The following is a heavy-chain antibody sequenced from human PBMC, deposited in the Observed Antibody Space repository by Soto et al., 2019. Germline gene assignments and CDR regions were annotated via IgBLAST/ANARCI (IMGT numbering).Heavy chain of an antibody. CDR2: IGTAGDT. CDR1: GFTFSSYD. Sequence: GSLQHSVAASGFTFSSYDMHWVRQAAGKGLEWVSAIGTAGDTYYPGPVKGRFTISRENAKNSLYLQMNSLRAGDTAVYYCARGPSLTGYYYYGMDVWGQGTTVTVSS. D-gene: IGHD3-9*01. J-gene: IGHJ6*02. V-gene: IGHV3-13*01. CDR3: ARGPSLTGYYYYGMDV.